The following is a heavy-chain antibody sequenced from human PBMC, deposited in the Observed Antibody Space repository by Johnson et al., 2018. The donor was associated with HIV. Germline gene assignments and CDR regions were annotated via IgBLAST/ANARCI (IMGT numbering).Heavy chain of an antibody. CDR3: AKVRRAYYEDAFDI. CDR1: GFTFSSYG. CDR2: IRYDGSNN. J-gene: IGHJ3*02. D-gene: IGHD3-22*01. Sequence: QVQLVESGGGLVQSGGSLRLSCAASGFTFSSYGMHWVRQAPGKGLEWVAFIRYDGSNNYYADSVQGRFTISRDNSKNTLYLQMNSLRAEDTAVYYCAKVRRAYYEDAFDIWGQGTMVTVSS. V-gene: IGHV3-30*02.